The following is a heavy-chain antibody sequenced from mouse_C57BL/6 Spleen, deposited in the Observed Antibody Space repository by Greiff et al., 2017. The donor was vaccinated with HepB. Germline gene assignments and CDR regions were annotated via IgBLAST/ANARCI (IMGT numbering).Heavy chain of an antibody. V-gene: IGHV5-17*01. J-gene: IGHJ3*01. CDR1: GFTFSDYG. Sequence: EVKLMESGGGLVKPGGSLKLSCAASGFTFSDYGMHWVRQAPEKGLEWVAYISSGSSTIYYADTVKGRFTISRDNAKNTLFLQMTSLRSEDTAMYYCADWVFAYWGQGTLVTVSA. CDR3: ADWVFAY. CDR2: ISSGSSTI.